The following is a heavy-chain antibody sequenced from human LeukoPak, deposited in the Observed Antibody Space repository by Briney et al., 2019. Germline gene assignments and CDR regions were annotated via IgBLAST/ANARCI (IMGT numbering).Heavy chain of an antibody. Sequence: GGSLRLSCAASGFTFSSDEMNWVRQAPGKGLEWVSYISSGSTIYYADSVKARFTISSDNAKNSLYVQMNSLRVEDRAVYYCAEVGITMIGGVWGKGTTVTISS. CDR2: ISSGSTI. CDR1: GFTFSSDE. J-gene: IGHJ6*04. V-gene: IGHV3-48*03. CDR3: AEVGITMIGGV. D-gene: IGHD3-10*02.